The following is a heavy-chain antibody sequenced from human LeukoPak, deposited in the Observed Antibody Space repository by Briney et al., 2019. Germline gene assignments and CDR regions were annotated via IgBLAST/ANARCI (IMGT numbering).Heavy chain of an antibody. V-gene: IGHV3-33*06. D-gene: IGHD1-1*01. Sequence: EPGRSLRLSCAASGFTFSSYGMHWVRQAPGKGLEWVAVIWYDGSNKYYADSVKGRFTISRDNSKNTLYLQMNSLRAEDTAVYYCAKTAGNYNYYYYYMDVWGKGTTVTVSS. J-gene: IGHJ6*03. CDR2: IWYDGSNK. CDR1: GFTFSSYG. CDR3: AKTAGNYNYYYYYMDV.